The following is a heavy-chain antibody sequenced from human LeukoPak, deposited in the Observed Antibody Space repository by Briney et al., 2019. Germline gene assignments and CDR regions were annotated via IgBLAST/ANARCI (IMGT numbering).Heavy chain of an antibody. CDR2: IHADGGRT. Sequence: PGGSLRLSCAASGFAFADYAMHWVRQIPGKGLECVAHIHADGGRTFYADSVEGRFTVSRDNGKNSLFLQMGSLTSDDTALYYCSTWAFYHGLDVWGQGATVIVSS. D-gene: IGHD2/OR15-2a*01. CDR1: GFAFADYA. CDR3: STWAFYHGLDV. V-gene: IGHV3-43*02. J-gene: IGHJ6*02.